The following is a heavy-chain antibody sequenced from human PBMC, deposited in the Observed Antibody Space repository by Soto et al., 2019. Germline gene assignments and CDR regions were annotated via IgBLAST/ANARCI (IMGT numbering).Heavy chain of an antibody. J-gene: IGHJ6*02. V-gene: IGHV1-69*01. D-gene: IGHD3-22*01. CDR3: AWSANYYEGSGYGLRWGYYGMDV. Sequence: QVQLVQSGAEVKKPGSSVKVSCKASGGTFSSYAISWVRQAPGQGLEWMGGIIPIFGTANYAQKFQGRVTITADESTSPAYKELSSLRAEDTAGYYCAWSANYYEGSGYGLRWGYYGMDVWGQGTTVTVSS. CDR2: IIPIFGTA. CDR1: GGTFSSYA.